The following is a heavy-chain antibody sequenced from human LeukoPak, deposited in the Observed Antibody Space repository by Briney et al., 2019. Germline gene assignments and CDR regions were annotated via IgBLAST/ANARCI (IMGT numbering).Heavy chain of an antibody. CDR1: GFTFSSYE. Sequence: GGSLRLSCAASGFTFSSYEMSWVRQAPGKGLEWVSYISSSSSTIYYADSVKGRFTISRDNAKNSLYLQMNSLRAEDTAVYYCARDHDSSSCPYFDYWGQGTLVTVSS. D-gene: IGHD6-13*01. V-gene: IGHV3-48*01. CDR2: ISSSSSTI. CDR3: ARDHDSSSCPYFDY. J-gene: IGHJ4*02.